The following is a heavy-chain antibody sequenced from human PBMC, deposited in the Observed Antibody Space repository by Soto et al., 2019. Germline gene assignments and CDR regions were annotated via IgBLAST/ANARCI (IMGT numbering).Heavy chain of an antibody. V-gene: IGHV4-59*01. Sequence: SETLSLTCAVYGGSFSGYYWSWIRQPPGKELEWIGSIFYSGSTNYNPSLQSRLTLSVDTSNNQFSLKLTSLTVADTAIYFCARTSSVAWPFDLWGRGTLVTVSS. CDR2: IFYSGST. CDR1: GGSFSGYY. J-gene: IGHJ4*02. CDR3: ARTSSVAWPFDL. D-gene: IGHD1-26*01.